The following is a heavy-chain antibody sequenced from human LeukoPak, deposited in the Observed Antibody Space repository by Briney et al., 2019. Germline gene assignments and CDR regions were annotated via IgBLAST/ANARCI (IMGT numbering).Heavy chain of an antibody. Sequence: GASVKVSCKASGYTFTSYYMHWVRQAPGQGLEWMGIINPSGGSTSYAQKFQGRVTMTRDTSTSTVYMELSSLRSEDTAVYYCARYSGARIVGIPAAIPHYYYYYMDVWGKGTTVTVSS. V-gene: IGHV1-46*01. J-gene: IGHJ6*03. D-gene: IGHD2-2*02. CDR2: INPSGGST. CDR3: ARYSGARIVGIPAAIPHYYYYYMDV. CDR1: GYTFTSYY.